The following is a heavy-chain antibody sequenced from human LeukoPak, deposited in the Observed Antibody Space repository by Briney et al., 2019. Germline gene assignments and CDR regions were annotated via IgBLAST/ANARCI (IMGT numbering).Heavy chain of an antibody. CDR1: GGSISSYY. J-gene: IGHJ4*02. CDR2: IYTSGST. CDR3: ARASTTGTTLDLYYFDY. Sequence: PSETLSLTCTVSGGSISSYYWSWIRQPAGKGLEWIGRIYTSGSTNYNPSLKSRVTMSVDTSKNQFSLKLSSVTAADTAVYYCARASTTGTTLDLYYFDYWGQGTLVTVSS. D-gene: IGHD1-1*01. V-gene: IGHV4-4*07.